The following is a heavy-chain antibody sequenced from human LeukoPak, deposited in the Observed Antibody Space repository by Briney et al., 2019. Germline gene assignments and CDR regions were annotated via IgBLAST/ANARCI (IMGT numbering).Heavy chain of an antibody. V-gene: IGHV4-59*08. CDR2: IYYSGST. J-gene: IGHJ4*02. CDR3: ARLHSSGWYSGGFGR. CDR1: GGSISSYY. Sequence: PSETLSLTCTVSGGSISSYYWSWIRQPPGKGLEWIGYIYYSGSTNYNPSLKSRVTISVDTSKNQFSLKLSSVTAADTAVYYCARLHSSGWYSGGFGRWGQGTLVTVSS. D-gene: IGHD6-19*01.